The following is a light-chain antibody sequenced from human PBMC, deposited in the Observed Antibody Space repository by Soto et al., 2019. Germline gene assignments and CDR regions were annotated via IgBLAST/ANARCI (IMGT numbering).Light chain of an antibody. CDR1: QSVISSY. V-gene: IGKV3-20*01. CDR2: GAS. Sequence: EIVLTQSPGILSLSPGERATLSCRASQSVISSYLSWYRQKPGQAPKLLIYGASTRAAGTPDRFSGSGSGTDITLTISRLEPEDFAVYYCQQYGSSPIYAFGQGTKLEIK. CDR3: QQYGSSPIYA. J-gene: IGKJ2*01.